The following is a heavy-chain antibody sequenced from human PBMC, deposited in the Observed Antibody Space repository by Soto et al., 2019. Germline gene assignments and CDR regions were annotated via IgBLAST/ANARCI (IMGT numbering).Heavy chain of an antibody. D-gene: IGHD3-22*01. CDR2: IRSKTYGGTT. Sequence: HPGGSLRLSCTTSGFPFADYPMSWVRQAPGKRLEWVGFIRSKTYGGTTEYAASVKDRFTISRDDSIRIAYLQMNSLKTEDTALYYCTRAPYDSGDYRYWYFDLWGRGTLVTVSS. J-gene: IGHJ2*01. CDR3: TRAPYDSGDYRYWYFDL. V-gene: IGHV3-49*04. CDR1: GFPFADYP.